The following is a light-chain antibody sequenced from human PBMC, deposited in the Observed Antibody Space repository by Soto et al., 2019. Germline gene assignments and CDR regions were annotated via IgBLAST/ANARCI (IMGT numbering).Light chain of an antibody. CDR1: QSISSW. CDR2: KAS. Sequence: DIQMTQSPSTLSASVGDRVTITCRASQSISSWLAWYQQKPGQAPKLLIYKASTLQSGVPSRFSGSGSGTKFTLAISSLQPDDSATYYCQQYNDNWTFGQGTKVE. J-gene: IGKJ1*01. CDR3: QQYNDNWT. V-gene: IGKV1-5*03.